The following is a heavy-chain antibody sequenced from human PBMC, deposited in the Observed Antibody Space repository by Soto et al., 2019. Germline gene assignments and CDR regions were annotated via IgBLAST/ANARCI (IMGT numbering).Heavy chain of an antibody. Sequence: SETLSLTCAVYGGSFSGYYWSWIRQPPGKGLEWIGEINHSGSTNYNPSLKSRVTISVDASKNQFSLKLSSVTAADTAVYYCARNDFWSGYHTFDYWGQGTLVTVSS. CDR3: ARNDFWSGYHTFDY. CDR1: GGSFSGYY. CDR2: INHSGST. D-gene: IGHD3-3*01. V-gene: IGHV4-34*01. J-gene: IGHJ4*02.